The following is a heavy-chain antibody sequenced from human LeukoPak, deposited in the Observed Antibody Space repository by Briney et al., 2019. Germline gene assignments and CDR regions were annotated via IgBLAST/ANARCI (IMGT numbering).Heavy chain of an antibody. D-gene: IGHD5-18*01. V-gene: IGHV4-34*01. J-gene: IGHJ4*02. CDR2: INHSGST. Sequence: PSETLSLTCVVYGGSFSGYYWSWIRQPPGKGLEWIGEINHSGSTNYNPSLKSRVTISVDTSKNQFSLKLSSVTAADTAVYYCARGFSGYSYGPSGDYWGQGTLVTVSS. CDR3: ARGFSGYSYGPSGDY. CDR1: GGSFSGYY.